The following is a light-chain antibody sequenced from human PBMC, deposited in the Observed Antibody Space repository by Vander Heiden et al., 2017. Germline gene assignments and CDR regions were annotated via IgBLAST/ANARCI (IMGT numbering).Light chain of an antibody. CDR2: DVN. V-gene: IGLV2-11*01. Sequence: QSPLTQPPSVSGYPGQRATISCTGPSSNVGDYNFVSWYQQQPGDAPKVMIYDVNKRPSGVPDRFSGSQSGNTASLTISGLQPEDEADYYCCSYAGSHTYVFGTGTKVTVL. CDR3: CSYAGSHTYV. CDR1: SSNVGDYNF. J-gene: IGLJ1*01.